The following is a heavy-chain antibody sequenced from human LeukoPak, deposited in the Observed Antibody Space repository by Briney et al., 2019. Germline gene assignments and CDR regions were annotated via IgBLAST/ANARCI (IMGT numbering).Heavy chain of an antibody. V-gene: IGHV1-2*02. CDR1: GYTFTDYY. CDR2: IVPNSGGT. CDR3: ARGPAWGLDY. Sequence: ASVKVSCKTSGYTFTDYYIHWVRQAPGQGLEWMGWIVPNSGGTSFAQNFQGRVTMTRDTSITTMYMELSSLRSDDTAVYYCARGPAWGLDYWGQGTLVTVS. J-gene: IGHJ4*02. D-gene: IGHD7-27*01.